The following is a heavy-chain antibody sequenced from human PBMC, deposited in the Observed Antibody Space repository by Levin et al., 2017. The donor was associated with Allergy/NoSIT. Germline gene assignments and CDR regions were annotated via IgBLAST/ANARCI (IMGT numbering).Heavy chain of an antibody. CDR1: GYTFTTFV. J-gene: IGHJ5*02. Sequence: ASVKVSCEASGYTFTTFVINWVRQAPGQGLEWMGWVNGYKGQTRYAQKFQGRVTMTIDTSTSTSYMELSSLRSDDTAVYYWARGSFYDADGLHWFDPWGQGTLVTVSS. D-gene: IGHD3-10*01. CDR2: VNGYKGQT. V-gene: IGHV1-18*01. CDR3: ARGSFYDADGLHWFDP.